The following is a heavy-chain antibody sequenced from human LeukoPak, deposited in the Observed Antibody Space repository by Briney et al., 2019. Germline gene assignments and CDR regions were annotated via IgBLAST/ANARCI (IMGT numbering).Heavy chain of an antibody. CDR2: ISAYNGNT. V-gene: IGHV1-18*01. J-gene: IGHJ6*02. D-gene: IGHD3-3*01. CDR3: ARGGYYDFWSGTSDYYYYGMGA. CDR1: GYTFTSYG. Sequence: ASVKVSCKASGYTFTSYGISWVRQAPGQGLEWMGWISAYNGNTNYAQKLQGRVTMTTDTSTSTAYMELRSLRSDDTAVYYCARGGYYDFWSGTSDYYYYGMGAWGQGTRSPSP.